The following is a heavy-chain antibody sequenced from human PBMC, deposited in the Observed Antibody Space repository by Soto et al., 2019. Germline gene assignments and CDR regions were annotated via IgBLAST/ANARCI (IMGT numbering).Heavy chain of an antibody. V-gene: IGHV4-59*01. Sequence: SETLSLTCTVSGGPISSYYWSWIRQPPGEGLEWIGYIYYSGSTNYNPSLKSRVTISVDTSKNQFSLKLSSVTAADTAVYYCEREYYYGSGTNWFDPWGQGTLVTVSS. CDR2: IYYSGST. D-gene: IGHD3-10*01. CDR1: GGPISSYY. CDR3: EREYYYGSGTNWFDP. J-gene: IGHJ5*02.